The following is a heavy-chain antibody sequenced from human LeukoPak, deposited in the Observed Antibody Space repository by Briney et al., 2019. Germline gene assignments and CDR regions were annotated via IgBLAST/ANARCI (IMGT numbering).Heavy chain of an antibody. CDR2: MNPNSGNT. CDR1: GGTFSSYA. D-gene: IGHD1-26*01. J-gene: IGHJ5*02. V-gene: IGHV1-8*03. Sequence: GASEKVSCKASGGTFSSYAISWVRQAPGQGLEWMGWMNPNSGNTGYAQKFQGRVTITRNTSISTAYMELSSLRSEDTAVYYCARSGSLNWFDPWGQGTLVTVSS. CDR3: ARSGSLNWFDP.